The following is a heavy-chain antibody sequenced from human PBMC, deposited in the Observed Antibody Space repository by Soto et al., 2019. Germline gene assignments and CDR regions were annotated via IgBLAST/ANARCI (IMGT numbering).Heavy chain of an antibody. CDR1: GFTFSSYG. CDR3: AKRSKRKGSYTNKKVDYYYGMDV. CDR2: IWYDGSNK. V-gene: IGHV3-33*06. J-gene: IGHJ6*02. Sequence: GGSLRLSCAASGFTFSSYGMHWVRQAPGKGLEWVAVIWYDGSNKYYADSVKGRFTISRDNSKNTLYLQMNSLRAEDTAVYYCAKRSKRKGSYTNKKVDYYYGMDVWGQGTTVTVS. D-gene: IGHD2-15*01.